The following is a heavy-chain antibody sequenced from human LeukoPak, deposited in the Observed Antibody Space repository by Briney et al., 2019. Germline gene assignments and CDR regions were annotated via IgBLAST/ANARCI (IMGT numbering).Heavy chain of an antibody. Sequence: TSETLSLTCAVYGGSFSGYYWSWIRQPPGKGLEWIGEINHSGSTNYNPSLKSRVTISVDTSKNQFSLKLSSVTAAGTAVYYCARGRDYWGQGTLVTVSS. CDR3: ARGRDY. CDR1: GGSFSGYY. J-gene: IGHJ4*02. V-gene: IGHV4-34*01. CDR2: INHSGST.